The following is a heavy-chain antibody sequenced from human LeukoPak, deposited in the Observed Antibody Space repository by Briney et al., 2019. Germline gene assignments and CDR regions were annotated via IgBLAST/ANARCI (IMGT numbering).Heavy chain of an antibody. CDR1: GFTFSSYA. V-gene: IGHV3-30-3*01. CDR2: ISYDGSNK. J-gene: IGHJ4*02. CDR3: ARDRRAWLDY. Sequence: PGGPLRLSCAASGFTFSSYAMHWVRQAPGKGLEWVAVISYDGSNKYYADSVKGRFTISRDNAKNTLYLQMNSLRAEDTAVYYCARDRRAWLDYWGQGTLVTVSS.